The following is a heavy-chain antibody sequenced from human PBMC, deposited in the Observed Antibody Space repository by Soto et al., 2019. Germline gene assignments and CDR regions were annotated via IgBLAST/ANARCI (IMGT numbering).Heavy chain of an antibody. J-gene: IGHJ6*02. CDR1: GGSISSSSYY. Sequence: SETLSLTCTVSGGSISSSSYYWGWIRQPPGKGLEWIGSIYYSGSTYYNPSLKSRVTVSVGTSKNQFSLKLSSVTAADTAVYYCARQKGPDILTGYLYGMDVWGQGTTATVSS. V-gene: IGHV4-39*01. CDR3: ARQKGPDILTGYLYGMDV. D-gene: IGHD3-9*01. CDR2: IYYSGST.